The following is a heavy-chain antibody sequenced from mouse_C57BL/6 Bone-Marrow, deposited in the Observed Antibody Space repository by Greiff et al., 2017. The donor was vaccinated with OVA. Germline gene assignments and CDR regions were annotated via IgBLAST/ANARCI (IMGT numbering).Heavy chain of an antibody. Sequence: QVHVKQPGAELVKPGASVKLSCKASGYTFTSYWMQWVKQRPGQGLEWIGEIDPSDSYTNYNQKFKGKATLTVDTSSSTAYMQLSSLTSEDSAVYYCARDYRDAMDYWGQGTSVTVSS. CDR1: GYTFTSYW. J-gene: IGHJ4*01. D-gene: IGHD2-12*01. V-gene: IGHV1-50*01. CDR2: IDPSDSYT. CDR3: ARDYRDAMDY.